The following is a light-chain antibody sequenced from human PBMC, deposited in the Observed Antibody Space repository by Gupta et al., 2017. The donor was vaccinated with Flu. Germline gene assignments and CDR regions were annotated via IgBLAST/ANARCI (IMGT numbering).Light chain of an antibody. CDR2: WAS. V-gene: IGKV4-1*01. Sequence: DIGMTQAADSLAVSLGERATINCKSGQSVLYRSKNKNYLAWYQQKPGQPPKLLIYWASTRESGVPDSFSGRGSGTDFTLTISSLQAEDVAVYYCQQEDSSPFTFGRGTKVEIK. J-gene: IGKJ3*01. CDR1: QSVLYRSKNKNY. CDR3: QQEDSSPFT.